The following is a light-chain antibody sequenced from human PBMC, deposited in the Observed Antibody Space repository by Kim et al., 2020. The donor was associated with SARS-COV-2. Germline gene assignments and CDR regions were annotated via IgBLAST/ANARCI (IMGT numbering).Light chain of an antibody. J-gene: IGLJ3*02. CDR1: PASIGVNP. Sequence: RVTISCTGGPASIGVNPVNWYQHRPGTAPNLLVYDHDQRPSGVPDRFSGSLSGTSASLAISGLQSEDEADYYCTTWDDNLRGWVFGGGTQLTVL. CDR3: TTWDDNLRGWV. V-gene: IGLV1-44*01. CDR2: DHD.